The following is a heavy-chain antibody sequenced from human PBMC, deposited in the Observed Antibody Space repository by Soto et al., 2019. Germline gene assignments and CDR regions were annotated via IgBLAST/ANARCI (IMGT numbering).Heavy chain of an antibody. Sequence: SETLSLTCSVSGGSISSGGYYWSWIRQHPGKGLEWIGYIYNSVNTHYNPSLRSRVTFSIDTSKRQFSLKVTSMTAADTAVYYCDRGAPNRGWPNWLDTWGTGTLVT. CDR1: GGSISSGGYY. CDR3: DRGAPNRGWPNWLDT. D-gene: IGHD6-19*01. J-gene: IGHJ5*02. CDR2: IYNSVNT. V-gene: IGHV4-31*03.